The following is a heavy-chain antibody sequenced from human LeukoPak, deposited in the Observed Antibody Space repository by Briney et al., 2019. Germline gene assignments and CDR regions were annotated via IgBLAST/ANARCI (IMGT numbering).Heavy chain of an antibody. CDR3: ARDPLSSGTPFDY. CDR2: IWYDGSNK. D-gene: IGHD6-19*01. Sequence: GGSLRLFCAASGFTFSSYGMHWDRQAPGKGLEWVAVIWYDGSNKYYADSVKGRFTISRDNSKNTLYLQMNSLRAEDTAVYYCARDPLSSGTPFDYWGQGTLVTVSS. CDR1: GFTFSSYG. V-gene: IGHV3-33*01. J-gene: IGHJ4*02.